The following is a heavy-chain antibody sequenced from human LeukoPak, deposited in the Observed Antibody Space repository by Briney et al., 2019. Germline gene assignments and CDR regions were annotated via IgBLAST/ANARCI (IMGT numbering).Heavy chain of an antibody. CDR3: ARIPRYSSSWYGGDY. V-gene: IGHV4-4*02. J-gene: IGHJ4*02. Sequence: SETLSLTCAVSGGSISSSNWWSWVRQPPGKGLEWIGEIYHSGSTNYNPSLKSRVTISVDTSKNQFSLKLSSVTAADTAVYYCARIPRYSSSWYGGDYWGQGTLVTVSS. CDR1: GGSISSSNW. D-gene: IGHD6-13*01. CDR2: IYHSGST.